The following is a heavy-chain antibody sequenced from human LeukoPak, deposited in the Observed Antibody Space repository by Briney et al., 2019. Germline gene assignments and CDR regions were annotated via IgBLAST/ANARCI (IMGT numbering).Heavy chain of an antibody. CDR2: IYYSGST. Sequence: SETLSLTCTVSGGSISSYYWSWIRQPPGKGLEWIGYIYYSGSTNYNPSLKSRVTISVDTSKNQFSLKLSSVTAADTAVYYCARHLRGYSSSWPFDYWGQGTLFTVSS. J-gene: IGHJ4*02. CDR1: GGSISSYY. CDR3: ARHLRGYSSSWPFDY. D-gene: IGHD6-13*01. V-gene: IGHV4-59*08.